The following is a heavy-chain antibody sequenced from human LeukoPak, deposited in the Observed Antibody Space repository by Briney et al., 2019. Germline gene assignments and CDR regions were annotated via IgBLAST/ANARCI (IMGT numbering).Heavy chain of an antibody. J-gene: IGHJ4*02. D-gene: IGHD6-13*01. V-gene: IGHV1-69*04. CDR3: ARVIGYSSSWYVDY. Sequence: SVKVSCKASGGTFSSYAISWVRQAPGQGLEWMGRIIPILGIANYAQKFQGRVTMTRNTSISTAYMELSSLRSEDTAVYYCARVIGYSSSWYVDYWGQGTLVTVSS. CDR2: IIPILGIA. CDR1: GGTFSSYA.